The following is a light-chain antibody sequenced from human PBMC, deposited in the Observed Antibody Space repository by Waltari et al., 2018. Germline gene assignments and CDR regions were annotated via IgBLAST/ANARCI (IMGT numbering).Light chain of an antibody. CDR3: QLANSFPLA. CDR1: QGISSW. CDR2: AAS. V-gene: IGKV1-12*01. Sequence: DIQMTQSPSSVSASVGDRVTTTCRASQGISSWLACYQQKPGKAPKLLIYAASSLPGGVRSRFSVSGSGTDFTLTNSSLKPEDWANYYCQLANSFPLAFGQGTRLEIK. J-gene: IGKJ5*01.